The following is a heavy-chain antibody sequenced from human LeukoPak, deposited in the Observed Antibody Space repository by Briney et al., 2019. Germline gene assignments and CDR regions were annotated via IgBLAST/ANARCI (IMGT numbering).Heavy chain of an antibody. J-gene: IGHJ5*02. D-gene: IGHD3-10*01. CDR1: GFTFSGSA. Sequence: GGSLRLSCAASGFTFSGSAMHWVRQASGKGLEWVGRIRSKANSYATAYAASVKGRFTISRDDSKNTAYLQMNSLKTEDTAVYYCARDGGLAGITMVRGPREWHNWFDPWGQGTLVTVSS. V-gene: IGHV3-73*01. CDR2: IRSKANSYAT. CDR3: ARDGGLAGITMVRGPREWHNWFDP.